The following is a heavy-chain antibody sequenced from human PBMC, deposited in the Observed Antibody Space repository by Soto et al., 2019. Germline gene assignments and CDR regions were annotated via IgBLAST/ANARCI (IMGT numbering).Heavy chain of an antibody. J-gene: IGHJ6*02. D-gene: IGHD3-9*01. CDR2: INHSGST. CDR1: GDSINNTYW. V-gene: IGHV4-4*02. CDR3: ARAKGIILTGYYNYYGMDV. Sequence: SETLSLTCFVSGDSINNTYWWSWVRQAPGKGLEWIGEINHSGSTNYNPSLKSRVTISVDTSKNQLSLKLSSVTAADTAVYYCARAKGIILTGYYNYYGMDVWGQGTTVTVSS.